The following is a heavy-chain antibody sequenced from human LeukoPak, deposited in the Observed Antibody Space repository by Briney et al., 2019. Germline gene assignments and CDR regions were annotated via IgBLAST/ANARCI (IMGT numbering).Heavy chain of an antibody. CDR1: GYTFTSYG. D-gene: IGHD5-12*01. CDR3: ARDLGGYDPDAFDI. J-gene: IGHJ3*02. CDR2: ISAYNGNT. Sequence: ASVKVSCKASGYTFTSYGISWVRQAPGQGLEWMGWISAYNGNTNYAQKLQGRVTMTTDTSTSTAYMELRSLRSDDTAVYYCARDLGGYDPDAFDIWGQGTMVTVSS. V-gene: IGHV1-18*01.